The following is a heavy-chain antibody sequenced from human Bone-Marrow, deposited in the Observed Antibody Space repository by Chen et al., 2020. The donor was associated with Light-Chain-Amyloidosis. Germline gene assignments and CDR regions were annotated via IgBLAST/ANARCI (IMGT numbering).Heavy chain of an antibody. Sequence: EGQLVQSGGGLVQPGGSLRLSCEASGFTFSGCWMSWVRQAPGKGLEWVANIKQSGSDKDYLESVKGRFTISRDNGKNSLYLQMNNLRAEDTAVYYCARVGDGSNRSEALEIWGQGTMVTVSS. J-gene: IGHJ3*02. CDR2: IKQSGSDK. CDR3: ARVGDGSNRSEALEI. V-gene: IGHV3-7*01. CDR1: GFTFSGCW. D-gene: IGHD3-10*01.